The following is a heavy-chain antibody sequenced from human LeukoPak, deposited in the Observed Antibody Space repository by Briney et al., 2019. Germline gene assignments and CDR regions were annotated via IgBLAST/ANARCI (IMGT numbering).Heavy chain of an antibody. CDR2: IYYSGST. CDR1: GGSISNYY. D-gene: IGHD4-17*01. Sequence: PSETLSLTCTVSGGSISNYYWSCIRQPPGKGLEWIGYIYYSGSTNYNPSLKSRVTISVDTSKNQFSLKLSSVTAADTAVYYCARSSYGDYVRFDYWGQGTLVTVSS. CDR3: ARSSYGDYVRFDY. V-gene: IGHV4-59*01. J-gene: IGHJ4*02.